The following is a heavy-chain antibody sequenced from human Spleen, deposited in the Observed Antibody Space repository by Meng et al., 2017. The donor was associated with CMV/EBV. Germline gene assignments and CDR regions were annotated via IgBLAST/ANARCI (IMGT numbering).Heavy chain of an antibody. J-gene: IGHJ4*02. Sequence: GESLKISCVASGFAFNTYAMHWVRQAPGKGLGWVAVVSYDGRNKYYADSVKGRFTISRDNSKNTLYLQMNSLRAEDTAVYYCARDRTMVVRGGHFDYWGQGTLVTVSS. D-gene: IGHD4-23*01. V-gene: IGHV3-30*04. CDR2: VSYDGRNK. CDR1: GFAFNTYA. CDR3: ARDRTMVVRGGHFDY.